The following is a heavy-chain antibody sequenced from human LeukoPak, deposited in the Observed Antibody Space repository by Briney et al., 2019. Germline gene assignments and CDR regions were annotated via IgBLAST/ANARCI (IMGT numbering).Heavy chain of an antibody. J-gene: IGHJ5*02. CDR2: IYYSGST. Sequence: PSQTLSLTCTVSGGSISSGGYYWSWIRQHPGKGLEWIGYIYYSGSTHYNPSLKSRVTISVDTSKNQFSLKLSSVTAAGTAVYYCARDMTDWWFDPWGQGTLVTVSS. CDR3: ARDMTDWWFDP. CDR1: GGSISSGGYY. D-gene: IGHD3-9*01. V-gene: IGHV4-31*03.